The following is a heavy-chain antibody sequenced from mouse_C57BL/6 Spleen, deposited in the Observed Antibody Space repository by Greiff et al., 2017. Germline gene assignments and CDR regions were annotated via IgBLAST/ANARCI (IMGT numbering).Heavy chain of an antibody. CDR3: AREGAYYGSSLDY. J-gene: IGHJ2*01. Sequence: DVKLQESGPGLVKPSQSLSLTCSVTGYSITSGYYWNWIRQFPGNKLEWMGYISYDGSNNYNPSLKNRISITRDTSKNQFFLKLNSVTTEDTATYYCAREGAYYGSSLDYWGQGTTLTVSS. V-gene: IGHV3-6*01. CDR1: GYSITSGYY. D-gene: IGHD1-1*01. CDR2: ISYDGSN.